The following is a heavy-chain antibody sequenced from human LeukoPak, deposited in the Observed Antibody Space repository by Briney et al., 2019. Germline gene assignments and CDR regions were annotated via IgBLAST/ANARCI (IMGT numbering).Heavy chain of an antibody. V-gene: IGHV1-2*02. D-gene: IGHD5-18*01. CDR2: INPNSGGT. J-gene: IGHJ5*02. CDR3: ARVDFGGVDTPMDGGGPCFDP. CDR1: GYTFTGYY. Sequence: ASVKVSCKASGYTFTGYYMHWVRQAPGQGLEWMGGINPNSGGTNYAQKFQGRVTMTRETSVSTAYMELSRLRSDDTAVYYCARVDFGGVDTPMDGGGPCFDPWGQGTLVTVSS.